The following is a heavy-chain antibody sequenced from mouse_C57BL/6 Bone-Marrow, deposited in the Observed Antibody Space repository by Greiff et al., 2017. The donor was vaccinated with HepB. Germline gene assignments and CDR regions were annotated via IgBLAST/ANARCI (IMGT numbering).Heavy chain of an antibody. J-gene: IGHJ2*01. V-gene: IGHV5-17*01. Sequence: EVQRVESGGGLVKPGGSLKLSCAASGFTFSDYGMHWVRQAPEKGLEWVAYISSGSSTIYYADTVKGRFTISRDNAKNTLFLQMTSLRSEDTAMYYCARKAPITTVVALYYFDYWGQGTTLTVSS. D-gene: IGHD1-1*01. CDR2: ISSGSSTI. CDR1: GFTFSDYG. CDR3: ARKAPITTVVALYYFDY.